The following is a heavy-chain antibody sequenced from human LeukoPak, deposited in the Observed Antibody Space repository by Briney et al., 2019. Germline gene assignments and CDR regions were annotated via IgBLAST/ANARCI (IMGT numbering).Heavy chain of an antibody. CDR3: ARKQGDY. Sequence: SETLSLTCTVSVDSITSYYWTCIRQPPGKGLEWIGYIYYSGSTNYNPSLKSRVTISVDTSKNQFSLSLRSVTAADTAVYYCARKQGDYWGQGTLVTVSS. J-gene: IGHJ4*02. V-gene: IGHV4-59*01. CDR1: VDSITSYY. CDR2: IYYSGST. D-gene: IGHD1/OR15-1a*01.